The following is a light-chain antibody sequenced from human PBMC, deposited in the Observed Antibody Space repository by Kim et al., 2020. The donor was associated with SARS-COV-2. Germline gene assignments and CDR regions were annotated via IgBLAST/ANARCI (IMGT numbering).Light chain of an antibody. Sequence: LSPGERATPACRASQSVSYSQLAWYRLKTGQAPTLLVYGAAARAAGIPDRFSGSGSGTDFTLAISRLEPEDFAVYYCQQYDSSPHTFGQGTKLEI. J-gene: IGKJ2*01. CDR3: QQYDSSPHT. CDR2: GAA. CDR1: QSVSYSQ. V-gene: IGKV3-20*01.